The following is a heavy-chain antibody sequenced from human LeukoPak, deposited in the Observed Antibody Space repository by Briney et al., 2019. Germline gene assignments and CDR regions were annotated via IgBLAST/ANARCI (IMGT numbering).Heavy chain of an antibody. CDR3: ARSSSFGGLLYPHFDY. V-gene: IGHV1-69*13. CDR1: GGTFSSYA. CDR2: IIPIFGTA. D-gene: IGHD3-10*01. J-gene: IGHJ4*02. Sequence: GASVKVSCKASGGTFSSYAISWVRQAPGQGLEWMGGIIPIFGTANYAQKFQGRVTITADESTSTAYMELSSLRSEDTAVYYCARSSSFGGLLYPHFDYWGQGTLVTVSS.